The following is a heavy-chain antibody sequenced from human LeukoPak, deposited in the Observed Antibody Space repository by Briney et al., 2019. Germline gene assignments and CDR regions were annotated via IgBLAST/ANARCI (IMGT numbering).Heavy chain of an antibody. Sequence: SETLSLTRTVSGDSVISGHYCWGRVRQPPGKGLEWIASVHFNGQTYSNPSLSGRVTMSIDTSKNQFSLKVTSLTAADTAVYYCAKLPTGFPNWFDPWGQGTLVTVSS. J-gene: IGHJ5*02. CDR2: VHFNGQT. V-gene: IGHV4-39*01. D-gene: IGHD3-10*01. CDR1: GDSVISGHYC. CDR3: AKLPTGFPNWFDP.